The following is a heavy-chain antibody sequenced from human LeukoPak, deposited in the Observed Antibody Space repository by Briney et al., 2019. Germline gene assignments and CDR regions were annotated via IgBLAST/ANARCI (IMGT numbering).Heavy chain of an antibody. D-gene: IGHD3-22*01. CDR1: GFTFSSYW. CDR3: ARVRYYYDSSGYYP. Sequence: PGGSLRLSCAASGFTFSSYWMSWVRQAPGKGLEWVANIKQDGSEKYYVDSVKGRFTISRDNAKNSLYLQMNSLRAEDTAVYYCARVRYYYDSSGYYPWGQGTLVTVSS. CDR2: IKQDGSEK. J-gene: IGHJ5*02. V-gene: IGHV3-7*04.